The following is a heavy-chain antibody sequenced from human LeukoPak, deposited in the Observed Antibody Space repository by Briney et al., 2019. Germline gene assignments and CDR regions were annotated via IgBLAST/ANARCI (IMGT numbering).Heavy chain of an antibody. V-gene: IGHV1-46*01. J-gene: IGHJ6*02. CDR3: ARGYIVVPAANYYYYGMDV. D-gene: IGHD2-2*01. CDR2: INPSGGST. Sequence: ASVKVSCKASGYTFTSYYMHWVRQAPGQGLEWMGIINPSGGSTSYAQKFQGRVTMTRDTSTSTVYMELSSLRSEDTAVYYCARGYIVVPAANYYYYGMDVWGQGTTVTVSS. CDR1: GYTFTSYY.